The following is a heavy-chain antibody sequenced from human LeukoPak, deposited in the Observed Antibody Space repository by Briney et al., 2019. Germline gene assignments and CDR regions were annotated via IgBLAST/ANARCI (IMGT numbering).Heavy chain of an antibody. CDR2: IYSGGST. J-gene: IGHJ4*02. CDR3: AIRKSGNAIDY. V-gene: IGHV3-66*01. Sequence: GGSLRLSCAASGFAVSSNYMSWVRQTPGKGLEWVAVIYSGGSTNYADSVKGRFTISRDNSKNTLYLLMNSLRAEDTAVYYCAIRKSGNAIDYWGQGTLVTVSS. CDR1: GFAVSSNY. D-gene: IGHD5-12*01.